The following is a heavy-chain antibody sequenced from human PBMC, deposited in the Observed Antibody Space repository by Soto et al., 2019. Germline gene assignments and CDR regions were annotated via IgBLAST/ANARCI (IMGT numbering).Heavy chain of an antibody. V-gene: IGHV3-23*01. D-gene: IGHD1-26*01. CDR1: GFTFSTYP. J-gene: IGHJ4*02. Sequence: EVQLLDSGGGLVQPGGSLRLSCAASGFTFSTYPMSWVGQAPGKGLEWVSDISGPGGSTYYADSVRGRFTISRDNSKNTVYLQMSSLRDEDTAVYYCVKRPLKFSGSYFDYWGQGTLVTVSS. CDR2: ISGPGGST. CDR3: VKRPLKFSGSYFDY.